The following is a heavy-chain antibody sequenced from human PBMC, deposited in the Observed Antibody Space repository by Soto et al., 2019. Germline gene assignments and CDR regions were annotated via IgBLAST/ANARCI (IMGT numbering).Heavy chain of an antibody. J-gene: IGHJ4*02. CDR1: GGSISSYY. V-gene: IGHV4-59*01. D-gene: IGHD1-7*01. Sequence: PSETLSLTCTVSGGSISSYYWSWIRQPPGKGLEWIGYIYYSGSTNYNPSLKSRVTISVDTSKNQFSLKLSSVTAADTAVYYCAREGDNWNSSFDYWGQGTLVTVSS. CDR3: AREGDNWNSSFDY. CDR2: IYYSGST.